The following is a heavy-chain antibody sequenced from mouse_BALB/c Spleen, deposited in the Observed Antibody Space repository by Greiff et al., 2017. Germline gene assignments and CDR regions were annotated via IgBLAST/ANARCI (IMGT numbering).Heavy chain of an antibody. D-gene: IGHD2-3*01. CDR1: GYSFTGYT. V-gene: IGHV1-18*01. CDR3: ARLSDGYYVSWFAY. Sequence: EVQLQQSGPELVKPGASLKISCKASGYSFTGYTMNWVKQSHGKNLEWIGLINPYNGGTSDNQKFKGKATLTVDKSSSTAYMELLSLTSEDSAVYYCARLSDGYYVSWFAYWGQGTLVTVSA. CDR2: INPYNGGT. J-gene: IGHJ3*01.